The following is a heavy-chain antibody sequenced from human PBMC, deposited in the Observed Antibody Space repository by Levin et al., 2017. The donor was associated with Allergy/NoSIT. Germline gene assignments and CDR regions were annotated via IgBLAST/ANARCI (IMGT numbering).Heavy chain of an antibody. CDR3: ARYKMGSWYRDY. J-gene: IGHJ4*02. V-gene: IGHV3-11*03. Sequence: GGSLRLSCAASGFTFRDYYMTWIRQAPGKGLEWVSYISRSSSDTNYADSVKGRFTISRDNAKNSLCLQMNSLRAEDTAVYYCARYKMGSWYRDYWGQGTVVTVSS. D-gene: IGHD6-13*01. CDR1: GFTFRDYY. CDR2: ISRSSSDT.